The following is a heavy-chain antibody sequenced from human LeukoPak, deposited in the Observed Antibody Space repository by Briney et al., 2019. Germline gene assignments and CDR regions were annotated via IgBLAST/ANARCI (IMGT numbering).Heavy chain of an antibody. CDR3: ARGRSIVATFDY. CDR1: GFTFSSYG. Sequence: SLRLSCPASGFTFSSYGMHWVRQAPGKGLELVAVIWYDGSNKYYADSVKGRFTSSRDNSKSTLYLQMNRLRAEDTAVYYCARGRSIVATFDYWGQGTLVTVSS. V-gene: IGHV3-33*01. D-gene: IGHD5-12*01. CDR2: IWYDGSNK. J-gene: IGHJ4*02.